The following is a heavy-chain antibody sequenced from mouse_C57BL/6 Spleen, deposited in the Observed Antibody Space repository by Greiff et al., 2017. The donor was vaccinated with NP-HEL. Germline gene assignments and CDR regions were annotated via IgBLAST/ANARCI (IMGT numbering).Heavy chain of an antibody. CDR3: ARRGDGSWYFDV. V-gene: IGHV1-52*01. CDR1: GYTFTSYW. D-gene: IGHD1-1*01. Sequence: VKLQQPGAELVRPGSSVKLSCKASGYTFTSYWMHWVKQRPIQGLEWIGNIDPSDSETHYNQKFKDKATLTVDKSSSTAYMQLSSLTSEDSAVYYCARRGDGSWYFDVWGTGTTVTVSS. J-gene: IGHJ1*03. CDR2: IDPSDSET.